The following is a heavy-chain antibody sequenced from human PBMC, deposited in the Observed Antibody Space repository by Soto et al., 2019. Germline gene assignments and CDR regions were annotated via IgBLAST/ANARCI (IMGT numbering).Heavy chain of an antibody. D-gene: IGHD1-1*01. CDR1: VFTFSSYA. J-gene: IGHJ5*02. CDR3: ARDRLGTNWFDP. V-gene: IGHV1-69*13. Sequence: SVKVSCNASVFTFSSYAISWVRQAPGQGLEWMGGIITIFGTANYAQNFQGRVTITADESTSTAYMELSSLRSEDTAVYYCARDRLGTNWFDPWGQGTLVTVSS. CDR2: IITIFGTA.